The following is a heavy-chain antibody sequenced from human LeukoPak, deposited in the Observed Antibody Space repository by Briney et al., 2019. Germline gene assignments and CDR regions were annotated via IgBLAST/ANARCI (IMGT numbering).Heavy chain of an antibody. CDR3: ATSADSSGND. CDR1: GFTFSNYW. J-gene: IGHJ4*02. V-gene: IGHV3-7*03. D-gene: IGHD3-22*01. Sequence: GGSLRLSCAASGFTFSNYWMSWVRQAPGKGLGWVANIKGDGSYKYYVDSVKGRFTISRDNAKSSVYLQMNTLRAEDTAVYYCATSADSSGNDWGQGTLVTVSS. CDR2: IKGDGSYK.